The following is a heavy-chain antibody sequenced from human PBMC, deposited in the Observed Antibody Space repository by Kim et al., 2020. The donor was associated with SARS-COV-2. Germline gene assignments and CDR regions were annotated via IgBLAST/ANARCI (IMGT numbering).Heavy chain of an antibody. J-gene: IGHJ4*02. CDR3: ARARWVRETRLDY. Sequence: SETLSLTCAVYGGSFSGYYWSWIRQPPGKGLEWIGEINHSGSTNYNPSLKSRVTISVDTSKNQFSLKLSSVTAADTAVYYCARARWVRETRLDYWGQGTLVTVSS. V-gene: IGHV4-34*01. CDR2: INHSGST. D-gene: IGHD3-10*01. CDR1: GGSFSGYY.